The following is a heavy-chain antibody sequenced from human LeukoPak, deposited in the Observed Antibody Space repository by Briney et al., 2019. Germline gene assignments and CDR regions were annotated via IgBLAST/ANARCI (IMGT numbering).Heavy chain of an antibody. V-gene: IGHV3-21*01. CDR2: ISSSSSYI. CDR1: GLTFSSYS. Sequence: PGGSLRLSCAASGLTFSSYSMNWVRQAPGKGLEWVSSISSSSSYIYYADSVKGRFTISRDNAKNSLYLQMNSLRAEDTAVYYCARDAGYGDFNPGLRDYWGQGTLVTVSS. J-gene: IGHJ4*02. CDR3: ARDAGYGDFNPGLRDY. D-gene: IGHD4-17*01.